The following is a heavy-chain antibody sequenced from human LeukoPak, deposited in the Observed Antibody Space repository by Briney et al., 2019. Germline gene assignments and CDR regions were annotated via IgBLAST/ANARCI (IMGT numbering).Heavy chain of an antibody. V-gene: IGHV4-59*12. CDR1: GGSISSYY. J-gene: IGHJ3*02. CDR3: ARDSPGYGSGSYAFDI. Sequence: SETLSLTCTVSGGSISSYYWSWIRQPPGKGLEWIGYIYYSGSTYYNPSLKSRVTISVDTSKNQFSLKLSSVTAADTAVYYCARDSPGYGSGSYAFDIWGQGTMVTVSS. D-gene: IGHD3-10*01. CDR2: IYYSGST.